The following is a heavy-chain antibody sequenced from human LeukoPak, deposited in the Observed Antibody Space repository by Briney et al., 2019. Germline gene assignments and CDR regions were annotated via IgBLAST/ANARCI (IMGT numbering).Heavy chain of an antibody. J-gene: IGHJ2*01. CDR2: VYTSGST. Sequence: SETLSLTCTVSGGSISSGSYYWNWIRQPAGQGLEWIGRVYTSGSTDYNPSLKSRVTISVDTSKNQFSLRLSSVTAADTAVYYCARLTSSWYQDWYFDLWGRGTLVTVSS. CDR1: GGSISSGSYY. CDR3: ARLTSSWYQDWYFDL. V-gene: IGHV4-61*02. D-gene: IGHD6-13*01.